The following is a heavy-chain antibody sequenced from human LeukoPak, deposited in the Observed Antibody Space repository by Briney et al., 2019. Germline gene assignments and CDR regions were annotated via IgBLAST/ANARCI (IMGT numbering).Heavy chain of an antibody. J-gene: IGHJ3*02. CDR1: GYRFTSYW. V-gene: IGHV5-51*01. D-gene: IGHD2-15*01. Sequence: GESLKISCKGFGYRFTSYWIGWVRQMPGKGLEWMGIIYPVDSDTGYSPSFQGQVTISADKSITTAYLQWRSLTASDTAMYFCARRASGPDAFDIWGQGTMVTDSS. CDR2: IYPVDSDT. CDR3: ARRASGPDAFDI.